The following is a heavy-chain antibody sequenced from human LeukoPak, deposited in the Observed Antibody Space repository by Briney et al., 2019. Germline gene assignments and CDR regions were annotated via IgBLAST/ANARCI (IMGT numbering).Heavy chain of an antibody. Sequence: GGSLRLSCRAAGFTFSSYAMTWVRQAPGKGLESGSSIVYDGLYTYYADSVKGRFTVSRDNSQNTLYLQMSSLRAEDTALYYCAKDGIPFNGSAHVYYLDHWGQGILVTVSS. CDR3: AKDGIPFNGSAHVYYLDH. J-gene: IGHJ4*02. V-gene: IGHV3-23*01. CDR2: IVYDGLYT. CDR1: GFTFSSYA. D-gene: IGHD2-8*01.